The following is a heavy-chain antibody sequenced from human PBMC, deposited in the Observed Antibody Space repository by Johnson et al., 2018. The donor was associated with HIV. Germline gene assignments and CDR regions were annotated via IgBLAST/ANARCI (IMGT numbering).Heavy chain of an antibody. CDR1: GFTFDDYA. J-gene: IGHJ3*02. Sequence: VQLVESGGGVVQPGRSLRLSCAASGFTFDDYAMHWVRQAPGKGLEWVSGISWNSGSKGYADSVKGRFTISRDNAKNSLYLQMNSLRAEDTAWYYCERVVAFKVRDLYYYDSSGSNDAFDIWGQGTLVTVSS. CDR3: ERVVAFKVRDLYYYDSSGSNDAFDI. CDR2: ISWNSGSK. D-gene: IGHD3-22*01. V-gene: IGHV3-9*01.